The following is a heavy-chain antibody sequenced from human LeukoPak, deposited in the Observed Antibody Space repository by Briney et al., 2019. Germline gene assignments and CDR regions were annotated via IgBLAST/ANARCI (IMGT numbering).Heavy chain of an antibody. CDR1: GFIFRSYT. CDR2: ISASGRDT. D-gene: IGHD6-19*01. J-gene: IGHJ4*02. V-gene: IGHV3-23*01. Sequence: GGSLRLSCAASGFIFRSYTMTWVRQAPGKGMEWASAISASGRDTYYADSVKGRFTISRDNSKSTLYLQMNSLRAEDTALYYCAKDEFGSGWYGGFDDWGQGTPVTVSS. CDR3: AKDEFGSGWYGGFDD.